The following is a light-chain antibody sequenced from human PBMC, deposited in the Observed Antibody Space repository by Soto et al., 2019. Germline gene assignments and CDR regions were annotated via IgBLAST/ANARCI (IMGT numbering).Light chain of an antibody. Sequence: DIQMTQSPSSLSASVGDRVTITCQASQDISNYLNWYQQKPGKAPKLLIYDAFNLETGVPSRFSGSRSGTDFTFTISGLQTEDIATYYCQQYDYLSITFGQGTRLEIK. CDR2: DAF. V-gene: IGKV1-33*01. J-gene: IGKJ5*01. CDR1: QDISNY. CDR3: QQYDYLSIT.